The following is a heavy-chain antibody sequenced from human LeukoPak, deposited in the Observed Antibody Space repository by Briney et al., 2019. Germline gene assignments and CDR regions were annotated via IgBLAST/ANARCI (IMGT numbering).Heavy chain of an antibody. CDR1: GLTLSSNY. D-gene: IGHD5-24*01. CDR3: ASISRDGYNYYFDY. V-gene: IGHV3-53*04. J-gene: IGHJ4*02. CDR2: IYSGGST. Sequence: GRSLRLSCAASGLTLSSNYMSWVRQAPGKGLEGVSVIYSGGSTYYSDSVKGRFTISRHNSKNTRYLQMNSLRAEDTAVYYCASISRDGYNYYFDYWGQGTLVTVSS.